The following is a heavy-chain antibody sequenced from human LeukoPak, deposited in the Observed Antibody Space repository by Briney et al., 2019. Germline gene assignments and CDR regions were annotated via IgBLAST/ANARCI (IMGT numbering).Heavy chain of an antibody. Sequence: GGSLRLSCAASGFTFSSYSMNWVRQAPGKGLEWVSSISSSSSYIYYADSVKGRFTISRDNSKNTLYLQMNSLRAEDTAVYYCAKVPHITMIVVVSAFDIWGQGTMVTVSS. J-gene: IGHJ3*02. CDR3: AKVPHITMIVVVSAFDI. CDR2: ISSSSSYI. V-gene: IGHV3-21*04. CDR1: GFTFSSYS. D-gene: IGHD3-22*01.